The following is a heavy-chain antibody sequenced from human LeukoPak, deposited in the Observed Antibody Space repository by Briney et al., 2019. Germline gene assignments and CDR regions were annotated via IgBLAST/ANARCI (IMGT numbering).Heavy chain of an antibody. J-gene: IGHJ5*02. CDR3: ARDLGQYYDTSDNWFDP. V-gene: IGHV4-59*01. Sequence: PSETLSLTCTVSGGSISSYYWSWIRQPPGKGLEWIAYIYYSGSTNYNPSLKSRVTISVDTSKNQFSLKLSSVTAADTAVYYCARDLGQYYDTSDNWFDPWGQGTLVTVSS. D-gene: IGHD3-22*01. CDR1: GGSISSYY. CDR2: IYYSGST.